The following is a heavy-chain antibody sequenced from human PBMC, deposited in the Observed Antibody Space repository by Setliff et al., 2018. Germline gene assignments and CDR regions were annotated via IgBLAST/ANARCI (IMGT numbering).Heavy chain of an antibody. J-gene: IGHJ6*02. CDR3: ARAFTYYNFWSGYGYGMDV. Sequence: SETLSLTCTVSGGSISSGTYYWSWIRQPAGKGLEWIGRIFTSGSTNYNPSLKSRVTITVDTSKNQFSLNLSSVTAADTAVYYCARAFTYYNFWSGYGYGMDVWGQGTTVTVSS. CDR1: GGSISSGTYY. D-gene: IGHD3-3*01. CDR2: IFTSGST. V-gene: IGHV4-61*02.